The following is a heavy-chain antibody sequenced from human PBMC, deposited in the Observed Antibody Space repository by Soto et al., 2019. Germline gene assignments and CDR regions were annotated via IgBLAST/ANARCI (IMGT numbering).Heavy chain of an antibody. D-gene: IGHD3-10*01. CDR2: IIPIFGTA. CDR1: GGTFSSYA. V-gene: IGHV1-69*01. J-gene: IGHJ6*02. CDR3: ARGPVLKLLWFGELFPNYGMDV. Sequence: QVQLVQSGAEVKKPGSSVKVSCKASGGTFSSYAISWVRQAPGQGLEWMGGIIPIFGTANYAQKFQGRVTITADESTSTAYMELSSLRSEDTAVYYCARGPVLKLLWFGELFPNYGMDVWGQGTTVTFSS.